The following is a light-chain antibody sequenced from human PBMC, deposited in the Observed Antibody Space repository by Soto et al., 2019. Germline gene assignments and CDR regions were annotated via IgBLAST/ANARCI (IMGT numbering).Light chain of an antibody. CDR2: HND. Sequence: QSVLTQPPSVSAAPGQKVTISCSGSSFNIGNNYVSWFQQLPGAAPKLLIYHNDKRPSGIPDLFSGSKSGTSATLGITGLHTGDEDDYYCGTWDSSMSAAGWLFGGVTKLNVL. CDR1: SFNIGNNY. CDR3: GTWDSSMSAAGWL. J-gene: IGLJ3*02. V-gene: IGLV1-51*01.